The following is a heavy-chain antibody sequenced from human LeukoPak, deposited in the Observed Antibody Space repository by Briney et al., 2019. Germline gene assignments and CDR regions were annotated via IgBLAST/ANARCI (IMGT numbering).Heavy chain of an antibody. CDR2: IIPIFGTA. Sequence: SVKVSCKASGGTFSSPAISWVRQAPGQGLEWMGGIIPIFGTANSAQKFQGRVTITADKSTSTAYMELSSLRSEDTAVYYCARGGYDIWTGYYFVYWGQGTLVTVSS. V-gene: IGHV1-69*06. J-gene: IGHJ4*02. CDR1: GGTFSSPA. D-gene: IGHD3-9*01. CDR3: ARGGYDIWTGYYFVY.